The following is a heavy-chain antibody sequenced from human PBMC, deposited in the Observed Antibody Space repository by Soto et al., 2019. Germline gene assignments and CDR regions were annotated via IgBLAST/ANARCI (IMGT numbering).Heavy chain of an antibody. D-gene: IGHD3-10*01. CDR1: GYSFTSYW. J-gene: IGHJ4*02. V-gene: IGHV5-51*01. Sequence: SLKFSCKGSGYSFTSYWIVLVRQMPGKGLACMGIIYPVDSDTRYSPSFQGQVTISADKSISTAYLQWSSLKASDTAMYYCARLVTFPPDGDYYGSGSYSYYFDYWGQGTLVTVS. CDR3: ARLVTFPPDGDYYGSGSYSYYFDY. CDR2: IYPVDSDT.